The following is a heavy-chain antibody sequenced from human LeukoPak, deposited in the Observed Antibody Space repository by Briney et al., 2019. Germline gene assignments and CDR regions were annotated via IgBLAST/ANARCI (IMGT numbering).Heavy chain of an antibody. Sequence: SETLSLTCTVSGDSINTNNHWAWIRQPAGKGLEWIGRLHNSGSTNYNPSLQSRVTTSVDTSKNQFSLKMTSATAADTAVYFCARDPLRSSFDPWGQGILVTVSS. CDR1: GDSINTNN. CDR3: ARDPLRSSFDP. J-gene: IGHJ5*02. D-gene: IGHD6-13*01. CDR2: LHNSGST. V-gene: IGHV4-4*07.